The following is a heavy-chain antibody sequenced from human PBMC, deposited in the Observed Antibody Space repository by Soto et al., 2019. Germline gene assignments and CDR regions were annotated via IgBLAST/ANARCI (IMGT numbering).Heavy chain of an antibody. CDR3: ARGRGAFYYYYYMDV. CDR1: GGSFSGYY. D-gene: IGHD1-26*01. J-gene: IGHJ6*03. V-gene: IGHV4-34*01. CDR2: INHSGST. Sequence: SETLSLTCAVYGGSFSGYYWSWIRQPPGKGLEWIGEINHSGSTNYNPSLKSRVTISVDTSKNQFSLKLSSVTAADTAVYYCARGRGAFYYYYYMDVWGKGTTVTVSS.